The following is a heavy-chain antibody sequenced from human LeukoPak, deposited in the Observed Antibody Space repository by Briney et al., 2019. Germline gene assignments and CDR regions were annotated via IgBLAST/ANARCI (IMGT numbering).Heavy chain of an antibody. CDR1: GGSIMTTNW. D-gene: IGHD1-26*01. CDR2: VHLCGAT. Sequence: SGTLSLTCDVSGGSIMTTNWWSWVRQPPNKGLEWIGVVHLCGATNYNPSLESRVTMSIDTSKNHLSLELTSVTAADTAMYYCTRESGAFSPFGFWGQGTLVTVSS. J-gene: IGHJ4*02. CDR3: TRESGAFSPFGF. V-gene: IGHV4-4*02.